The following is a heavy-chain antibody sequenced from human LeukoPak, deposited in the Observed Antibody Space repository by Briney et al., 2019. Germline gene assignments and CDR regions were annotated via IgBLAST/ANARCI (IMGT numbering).Heavy chain of an antibody. J-gene: IGHJ4*02. Sequence: PSETLSLTCAVYGGSFSGYYWSWIRQPPGKGLEWIGEINHSGSTNYNPSLKSRVTISVDTSKNQFSLKLSSVTAADTAVYYCARGGLGYSGYDYWGQGTLVTVSS. D-gene: IGHD5-12*01. CDR3: ARGGLGYSGYDY. CDR1: GGSFSGYY. CDR2: INHSGST. V-gene: IGHV4-34*01.